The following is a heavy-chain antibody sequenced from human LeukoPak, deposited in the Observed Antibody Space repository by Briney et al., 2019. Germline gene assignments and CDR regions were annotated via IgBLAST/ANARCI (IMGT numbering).Heavy chain of an antibody. V-gene: IGHV3-30*04. Sequence: PGGSLRLSCAASGFTFSSNAIHWVRQAPGKELEWVAVISYDGRNKHYADSVKGRFTISRDNSKNTLYLQMNSLRPEDTAVYYCARDRDSGGAEYYFDYWGQGTLVTVSS. CDR1: GFTFSSNA. J-gene: IGHJ4*02. CDR2: ISYDGRNK. D-gene: IGHD3-16*01. CDR3: ARDRDSGGAEYYFDY.